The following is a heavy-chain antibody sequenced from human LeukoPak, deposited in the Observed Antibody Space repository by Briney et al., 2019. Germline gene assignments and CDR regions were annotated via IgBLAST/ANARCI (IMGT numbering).Heavy chain of an antibody. Sequence: GGSLRLSCAASGFTFSSYGMHWVRQAPGKGLEWVAVIWYDGSNKYYADSVKGRFTISRDNSKNTLYLQMNSLRAEDTAVYYCARKYSSSPFDYWGQGTLVTVSS. J-gene: IGHJ4*02. D-gene: IGHD6-6*01. CDR3: ARKYSSSPFDY. CDR2: IWYDGSNK. V-gene: IGHV3-33*01. CDR1: GFTFSSYG.